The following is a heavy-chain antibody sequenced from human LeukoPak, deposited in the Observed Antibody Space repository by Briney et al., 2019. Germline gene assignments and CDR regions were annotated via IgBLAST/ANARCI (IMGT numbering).Heavy chain of an antibody. J-gene: IGHJ5*02. CDR3: AKIGRSLQLWLYRWFDP. V-gene: IGHV3-30*18. D-gene: IGHD5-18*01. CDR2: ISYDGSNK. CDR1: GFTFSGYS. Sequence: PGGSLRLSCAASGFTFSGYSMHWVRQAPGKGLEWVAVISYDGSNKYYADSVKGRFTISRDNSKNTLYLQMNSLRVEDTAVYYCAKIGRSLQLWLYRWFDPWGQGTLVTVSS.